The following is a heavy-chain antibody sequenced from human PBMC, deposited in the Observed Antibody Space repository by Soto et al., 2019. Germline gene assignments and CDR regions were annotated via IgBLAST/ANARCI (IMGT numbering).Heavy chain of an antibody. CDR2: MNSDGSST. CDR1: GFTFSSYW. Sequence: EVPLVESGGGLVQPGGSLRLSCAASGFTFSSYWMHWVRQAPGKGLVWVSRMNSDGSSTSYADSVKGRFTISRDNAKNTLYLQMNSLRAEDTAVYYCARGSVIAAAAPHGFDPWGQGTLVIVSS. V-gene: IGHV3-74*01. D-gene: IGHD6-13*01. CDR3: ARGSVIAAAAPHGFDP. J-gene: IGHJ5*02.